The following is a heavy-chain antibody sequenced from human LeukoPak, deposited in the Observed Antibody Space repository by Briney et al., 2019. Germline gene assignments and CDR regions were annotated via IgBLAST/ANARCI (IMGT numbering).Heavy chain of an antibody. V-gene: IGHV3-30*03. CDR1: GFTFSSYG. CDR2: ISYGGSNK. CDR3: ATMVVAAAPHYYYYGMDV. J-gene: IGHJ6*02. Sequence: GGSLRLSCAASGFTFSSYGMHWVRQAPGKGLEWVAVISYGGSNKYYADSVKGRFTISRDNSKNTLYLQMNSLRAEDTAVYYCATMVVAAAPHYYYYGMDVWGQGTTVTVSS. D-gene: IGHD2-15*01.